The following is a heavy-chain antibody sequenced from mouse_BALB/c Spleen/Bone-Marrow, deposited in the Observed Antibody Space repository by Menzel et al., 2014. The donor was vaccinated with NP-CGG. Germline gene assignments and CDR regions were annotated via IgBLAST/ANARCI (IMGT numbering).Heavy chain of an antibody. D-gene: IGHD2-10*02. J-gene: IGHJ1*01. CDR2: IDTSDSYT. CDR3: ARRYGHYWYFDV. V-gene: IGHV1-69*01. Sequence: VQLQQSGAELVMPGASVKMSCKASGYTFTDYWMHRVKQRPGQGLEWIGAIDTSDSYTTYNQNFKDKATLTADESSSTAYMQFSSLTSEDSAVYYCARRYGHYWYFDVWGAGTTVTVSS. CDR1: GYTFTDYW.